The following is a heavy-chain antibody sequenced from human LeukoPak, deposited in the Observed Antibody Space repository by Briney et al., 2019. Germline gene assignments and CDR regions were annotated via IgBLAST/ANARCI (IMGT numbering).Heavy chain of an antibody. D-gene: IGHD3-22*01. CDR1: GGSISSFY. V-gene: IGHV4-4*07. CDR2: IYTSGST. CDR3: ASEYYYDTSGYYSLAF. J-gene: IGHJ4*02. Sequence: SETLSLTCTVSGGSISSFYWSWIRQPAGKGLEWIGRIYTSGSTNYNPSLKSRITMSVDTSKNLFSLKLNSVTAADTAVYYCASEYYYDTSGYYSLAFWGQGTLVTVSS.